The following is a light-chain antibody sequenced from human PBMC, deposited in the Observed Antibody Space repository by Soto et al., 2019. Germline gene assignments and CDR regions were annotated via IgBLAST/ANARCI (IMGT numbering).Light chain of an antibody. V-gene: IGKV3-11*01. CDR1: QNINIY. Sequence: EIVLTQSPATLSLSPGERATLSCRASQNINIYLAWYQQKPGQAPRLLIYDASNRATGVPARFSGSGSGTVFTLTISGLEPADFAVYYCQQRDNWLWTFGQGTKVEIK. J-gene: IGKJ1*01. CDR3: QQRDNWLWT. CDR2: DAS.